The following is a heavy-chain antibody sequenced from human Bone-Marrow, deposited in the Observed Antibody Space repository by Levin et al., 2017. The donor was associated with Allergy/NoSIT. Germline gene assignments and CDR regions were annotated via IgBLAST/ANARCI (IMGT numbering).Heavy chain of an antibody. CDR2: IGTIHNT. CDR3: AKLSRIEATSCHFDY. J-gene: IGHJ4*02. Sequence: GGSLRLSCAASGFTFSTYDMSWVRQSPGKRLEWVSNIGTIHNTYYADSVKSRFTISRDNSKKTLFLQMDSLRGEDTAVYYCAKLSRIEATSCHFDYWGQGTRVTVSS. D-gene: IGHD2-2*01. CDR1: GFTFSTYD. V-gene: IGHV3-23*01.